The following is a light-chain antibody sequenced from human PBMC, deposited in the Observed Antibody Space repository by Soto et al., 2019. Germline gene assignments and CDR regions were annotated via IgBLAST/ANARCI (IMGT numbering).Light chain of an antibody. J-gene: IGLJ3*02. CDR1: SSDVGGYDY. V-gene: IGLV2-14*01. CDR3: ATWDDSVKGWM. Sequence: QSALTQPASVSGSPGQSITISCTGTSSDVGGYDYVSWYQLHPGKAPKLMVFEVSNRPSGVSYRFSGSKSGNTASLTISGLQAEDEADYYCATWDDSVKGWMFGGGTKLTVL. CDR2: EVS.